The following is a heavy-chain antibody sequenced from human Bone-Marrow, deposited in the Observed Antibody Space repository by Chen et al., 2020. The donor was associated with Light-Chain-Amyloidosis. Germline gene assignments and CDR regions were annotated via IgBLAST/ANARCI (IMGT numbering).Heavy chain of an antibody. CDR2: IYPDYSDA. D-gene: IGHD5-12*01. CDR1: GYTFPNYW. Sequence: EAQLEQSGPEVKTPGESLKISCKGSGYTFPNYWIGWVRQMPGKGLEWMGVIYPDYSDARYSPSFEGQVTISADKSITTAYLQWRSLKASDTAMYYCARRRDGYNFDYWGQGTLVTVSS. V-gene: IGHV5-51*01. J-gene: IGHJ4*02. CDR3: ARRRDGYNFDY.